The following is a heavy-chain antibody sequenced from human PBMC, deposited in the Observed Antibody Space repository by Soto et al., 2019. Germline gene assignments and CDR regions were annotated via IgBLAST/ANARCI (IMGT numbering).Heavy chain of an antibody. CDR1: GGSSSGYY. D-gene: IGHD3-10*01. CDR2: INHSGST. Sequence: QVQLQQWGAGLLKPSETLSLTCAVYGGSSSGYYWSWIRQPPGKGLEWIGEINHSGSTNYNPSLKSRVTISVDTSKNQFSLKLSSVTAADTAVYYCARGGTMVRGVIPKSGRRWFDPWGQGTLVTVSS. V-gene: IGHV4-34*01. J-gene: IGHJ5*02. CDR3: ARGGTMVRGVIPKSGRRWFDP.